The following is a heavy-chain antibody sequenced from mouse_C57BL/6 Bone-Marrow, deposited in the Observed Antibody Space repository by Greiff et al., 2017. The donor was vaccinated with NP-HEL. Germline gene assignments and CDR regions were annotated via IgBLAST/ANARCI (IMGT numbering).Heavy chain of an antibody. Sequence: VQLQQSGPVLVKPGASVKMSCKASGYTFTDYYMNWVKQSHGKSLEWIGVINPYNGGTSYNQKFKGKATLTVDKSSSTAYMELNSLTSEDSAVYYCARGIITTVVPFDYWGQGTTLTVSS. CDR1: GYTFTDYY. CDR3: ARGIITTVVPFDY. V-gene: IGHV1-19*01. J-gene: IGHJ2*01. D-gene: IGHD1-1*01. CDR2: INPYNGGT.